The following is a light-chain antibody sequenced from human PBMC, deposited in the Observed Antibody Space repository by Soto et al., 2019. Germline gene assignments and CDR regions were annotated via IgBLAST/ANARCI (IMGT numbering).Light chain of an antibody. CDR1: QSVNSNY. J-gene: IGKJ5*01. CDR3: QHYGRSPIT. Sequence: EIVLTQSPGTLSLSPGERATLSCRASQSVNSNYLAWYQHRPGQAPRLLIYAASRRATGIPDRFSGSGSGTEFTLTISRLEPEDFALYYCQHYGRSPITFGQGTRLEIK. V-gene: IGKV3-20*01. CDR2: AAS.